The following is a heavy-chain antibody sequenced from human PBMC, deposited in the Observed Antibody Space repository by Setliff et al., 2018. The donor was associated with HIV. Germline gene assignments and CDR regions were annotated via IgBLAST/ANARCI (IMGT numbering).Heavy chain of an antibody. V-gene: IGHV4-39*01. CDR1: GGSISSRSNY. CDR2: IYYTGTT. D-gene: IGHD3-22*01. CDR3: AKPYYDISGYYFYYFDY. J-gene: IGHJ4*02. Sequence: SETLSLTCTVSGGSISSRSNYWGWIRQPPGKGLEWIGTIYYTGTTYYNPSLQSRVTLSVDTSKNQFSLKLSSVSAADTAFYYCAKPYYDISGYYFYYFDYWGQGTLVTVSS.